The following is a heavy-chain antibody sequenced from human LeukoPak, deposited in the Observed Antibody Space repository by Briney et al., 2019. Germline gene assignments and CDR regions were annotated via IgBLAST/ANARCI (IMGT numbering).Heavy chain of an antibody. D-gene: IGHD3-22*01. CDR2: ISSSSSYI. V-gene: IGHV3-21*01. CDR3: ARGWDDSSGLRRVYFDY. CDR1: GFTFSSYS. J-gene: IGHJ4*02. Sequence: GGSLRLSCAASGFTFSSYSMNWVRQAPGKGLEWVSSISSSSSYIYYADSVKGRFTISRDNAKNSLYLQMNSLRAEDTAVYYCARGWDDSSGLRRVYFDYRGQGALVTVSS.